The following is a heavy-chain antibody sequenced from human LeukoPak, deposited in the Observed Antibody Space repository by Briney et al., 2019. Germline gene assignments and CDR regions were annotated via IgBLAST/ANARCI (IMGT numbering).Heavy chain of an antibody. V-gene: IGHV3-7*01. CDR2: IKQDGSEK. D-gene: IGHD3-10*01. Sequence: GGSLRLSCAASGFTFSSYWMSWVRQAPGKGLEWVANIKQDGSEKYYVDSVKGRFTISRDNAKNSLYLQMNSLRAEDTAVYYCAIQKADLITMIRGVIAYWGQGTLVTVSS. CDR3: AIQKADLITMIRGVIAY. CDR1: GFTFSSYW. J-gene: IGHJ4*02.